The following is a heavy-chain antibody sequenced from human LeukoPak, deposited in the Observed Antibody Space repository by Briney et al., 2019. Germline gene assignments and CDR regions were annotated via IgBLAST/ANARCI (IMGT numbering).Heavy chain of an antibody. J-gene: IGHJ6*03. D-gene: IGHD3-10*01. CDR2: IRYDGSNK. Sequence: GGSLRLSCAASGFTFSSYGMHWVRQAPGKGLEWVAFIRYDGSNKYYADSVKGRFTISRDNSKNTLYLQMNSLRAEDTAVYYCSGTALRYYYYYMDVWGKGTTVTVSS. CDR3: SGTALRYYYYYMDV. V-gene: IGHV3-30*02. CDR1: GFTFSSYG.